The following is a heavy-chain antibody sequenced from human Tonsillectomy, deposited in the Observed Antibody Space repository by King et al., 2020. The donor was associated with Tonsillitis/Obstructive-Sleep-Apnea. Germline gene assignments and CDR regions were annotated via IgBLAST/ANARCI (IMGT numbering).Heavy chain of an antibody. D-gene: IGHD6-6*01. CDR1: GYTFTSYY. V-gene: IGHV1-46*01. CDR2: INPSGGST. J-gene: IGHJ4*02. Sequence: QLVQSGAEVKKPGASVKVSCKASGYTFTSYYIHWVRQAPGQGLEWMGIINPSGGSTSYAQKFQGRVTMTRDTATSTVYMELSSLRSEETAVYYCARDGSVATRPLDYWGQGTLVTVSS. CDR3: ARDGSVATRPLDY.